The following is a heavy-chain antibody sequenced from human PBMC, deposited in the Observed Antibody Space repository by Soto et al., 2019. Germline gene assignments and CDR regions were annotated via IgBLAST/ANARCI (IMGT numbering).Heavy chain of an antibody. CDR2: IYGGGTT. CDR3: VEAAGWPGFDV. V-gene: IGHV3-53*01. CDR1: GFAVSSKY. D-gene: IGHD6-19*01. J-gene: IGHJ4*02. Sequence: EVQLVESGGGLIQPGGSLRLSCAASGFAVSSKYMTWVRQAPGKGLEWVSVIYGGGTTYYADSVKGRFTISRDTSKNTLYTQMNSLRAEDTAVYYCVEAAGWPGFDVWGQGTLVTVSS.